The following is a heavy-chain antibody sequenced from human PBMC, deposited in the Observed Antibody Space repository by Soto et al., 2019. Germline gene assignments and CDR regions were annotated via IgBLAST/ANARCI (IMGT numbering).Heavy chain of an antibody. Sequence: PGGSLRLSCAASGFTFDDYAMHWVRQAPGKGLEWVSGISWNSGSIGYADSVKGRFTISRDNAKNSLYLQMNSLRAEDTALYYCAKDRYRVSAAGWDYYYYYGMDVWGQGTTVTV. CDR2: ISWNSGSI. CDR1: GFTFDDYA. J-gene: IGHJ6*02. CDR3: AKDRYRVSAAGWDYYYYYGMDV. V-gene: IGHV3-9*01. D-gene: IGHD6-13*01.